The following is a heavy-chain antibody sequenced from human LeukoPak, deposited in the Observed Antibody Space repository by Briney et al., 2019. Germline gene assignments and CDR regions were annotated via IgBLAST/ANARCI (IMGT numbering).Heavy chain of an antibody. CDR2: TSADGITT. D-gene: IGHD5/OR15-5a*01. V-gene: IGHV3-43*02. CDR1: GFTFHNYA. CDR3: ARDHVYGGADY. Sequence: PGGSLRLSCAASGFTFHNYAIHWVRQAPGKGLEWVSLTSADGITTYFADSVKGRFTISRDNSKSSLFLQMNSLRTEDTALYYCARDHVYGGADYWGQGTLVTVSS. J-gene: IGHJ4*02.